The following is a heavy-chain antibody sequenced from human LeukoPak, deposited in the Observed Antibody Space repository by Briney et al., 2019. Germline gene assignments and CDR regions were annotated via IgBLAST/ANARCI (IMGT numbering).Heavy chain of an antibody. CDR1: GGSISSGDYY. Sequence: SQTPSLTCTVSGGSISSGDYYWSWIRQPPGKGLEWIGYIYYSGSTYYNPSLKSRVTISVDTSKNQFSLKLSSVTAADTAVYYCAGGYSSGWDDAFDIWGQGTMVTVSS. D-gene: IGHD6-19*01. CDR2: IYYSGST. CDR3: AGGYSSGWDDAFDI. J-gene: IGHJ3*02. V-gene: IGHV4-30-4*01.